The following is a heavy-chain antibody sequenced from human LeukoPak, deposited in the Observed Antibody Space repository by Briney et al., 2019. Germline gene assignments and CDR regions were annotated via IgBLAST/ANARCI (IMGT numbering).Heavy chain of an antibody. J-gene: IGHJ4*02. D-gene: IGHD5-18*01. V-gene: IGHV3-21*01. CDR1: GFTFSSYS. Sequence: GGSLRLSCAASGFTFSSYSMNWVRQAPGKGLEWVSSISSSSNYIYYADSVKGRFTISRDNAKNSLYLQMNSLRAEDTAVYYCARDGYSYGPPALDYWGQGTLVTVSS. CDR3: ARDGYSYGPPALDY. CDR2: ISSSSNYI.